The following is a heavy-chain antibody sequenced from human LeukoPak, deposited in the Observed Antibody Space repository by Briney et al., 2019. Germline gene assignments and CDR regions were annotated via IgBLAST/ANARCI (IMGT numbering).Heavy chain of an antibody. CDR2: ITASDTTK. V-gene: IGHV3-48*01. CDR3: VAASAFSSSWRS. CDR1: GPSFSSYN. D-gene: IGHD6-13*01. Sequence: GGSLRLSCVASGPSFSSYNMYWVRQAPGKGPEWVAYITASDTTKYYADSVKGRFAISRDNVKKSLFLQMNSLRAEDTAVYYGVAASAFSSSWRSWGQGTVVTVSS. J-gene: IGHJ5*02.